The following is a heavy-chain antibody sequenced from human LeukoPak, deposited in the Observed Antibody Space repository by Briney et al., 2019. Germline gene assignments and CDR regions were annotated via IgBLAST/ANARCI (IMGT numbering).Heavy chain of an antibody. Sequence: GGSLRLSCAASGFTFSSYSMNWVRQAPGKGLEWVSRINSDGSDTSYANSVKGRFTISRDNTKNTLYLQMNGLRAGDTALYYCTRGDFYVGAQDSWGQGTLVAVYS. D-gene: IGHD1-26*01. V-gene: IGHV3-74*01. CDR2: INSDGSDT. CDR1: GFTFSSYS. J-gene: IGHJ5*01. CDR3: TRGDFYVGAQDS.